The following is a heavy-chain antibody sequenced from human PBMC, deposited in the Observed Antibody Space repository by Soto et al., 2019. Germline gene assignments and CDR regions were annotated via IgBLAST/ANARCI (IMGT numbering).Heavy chain of an antibody. CDR3: ARAPHGDAFDI. CDR1: GFTVSSNY. J-gene: IGHJ3*02. V-gene: IGHV3-66*01. Sequence: GGSLRLSCAASGFTVSSNYMSWVRQAPGKGLEWVSVIYSGGSTYYADSVKGRFTISRDNSKNTLYLQMNSLRAEDTAVYYCARAPHGDAFDIWGQGTMVTVSS. CDR2: IYSGGST.